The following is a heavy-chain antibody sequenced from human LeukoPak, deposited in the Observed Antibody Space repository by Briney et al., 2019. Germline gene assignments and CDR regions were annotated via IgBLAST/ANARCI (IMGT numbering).Heavy chain of an antibody. D-gene: IGHD5-24*01. Sequence: SVKVSCKASGFTFTNSAMQCVRQARGQRLEWIGWIVVARGNTKYAQKFQKRVTITREMSTSTAYMELSSLRPEDTAVYYCAAAPIEMQQRGFDYWGQGTLVTVSS. CDR1: GFTFTNSA. CDR3: AAAPIEMQQRGFDY. V-gene: IGHV1-58*02. J-gene: IGHJ4*02. CDR2: IVVARGNT.